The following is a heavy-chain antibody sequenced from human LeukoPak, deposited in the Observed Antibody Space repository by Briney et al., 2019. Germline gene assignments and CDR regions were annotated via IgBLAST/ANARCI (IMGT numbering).Heavy chain of an antibody. CDR3: ARSPRDYYDSSGYHLPYYFDY. CDR2: IYYSGST. CDR1: GGSLSTYY. D-gene: IGHD3-22*01. V-gene: IGHV4-59*01. Sequence: SQTLSLTCTVSGGSLSTYYWSWVRQPPGKGLEWIGYIYYSGSTNYNPSLRSRVTISVDTSKNQFSLKLSSVTAADTAVYYCARSPRDYYDSSGYHLPYYFDYWGQGTLVTVSS. J-gene: IGHJ4*02.